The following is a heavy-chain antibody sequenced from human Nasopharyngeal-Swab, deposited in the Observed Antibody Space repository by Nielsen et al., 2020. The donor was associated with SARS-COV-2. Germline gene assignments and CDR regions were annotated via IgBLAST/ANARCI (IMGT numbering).Heavy chain of an antibody. D-gene: IGHD2-2*01. CDR2: ISGRGGST. Sequence: VRQAPGKGLERVSGISGRGGSTSYADSVKGRFTISRDNSKNTLYVQTNSLRAEDTAVYYCAKGVYCSSTSCKDFFGYWGQGTLVTVSS. J-gene: IGHJ4*02. V-gene: IGHV3-23*01. CDR3: AKGVYCSSTSCKDFFGY.